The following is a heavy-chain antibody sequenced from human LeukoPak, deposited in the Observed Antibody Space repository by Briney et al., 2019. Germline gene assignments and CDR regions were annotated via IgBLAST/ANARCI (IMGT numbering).Heavy chain of an antibody. CDR2: ISGTGDNT. CDR3: AKDHGVAVTGMFY. V-gene: IGHV3-23*01. CDR1: GFAIISFT. D-gene: IGHD6-19*01. Sequence: GGSLRLSCAASGFAIISFTMSWVRQTPGKGLEWVASISGTGDNTYYADSVKGRFTISRDNSRNTLYLQMNSLGAEDTAVYYCAKDHGVAVTGMFYWGQGTLVTVSS. J-gene: IGHJ4*02.